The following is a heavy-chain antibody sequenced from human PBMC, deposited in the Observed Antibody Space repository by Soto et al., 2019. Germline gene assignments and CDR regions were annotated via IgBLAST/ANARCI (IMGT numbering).Heavy chain of an antibody. CDR3: ARQAIAAQYFDY. V-gene: IGHV4-39*01. D-gene: IGHD6-6*01. J-gene: IGHJ4*02. Sequence: QLQLQESGPGLVKPSETLSLTCTVSGGSISSSSYYWGWIRQPPGKGLEWVGSIYYSGSTYYNPSLKSRVTISVDTSKNQFSLKLSSVTAADTAVYYCARQAIAAQYFDYWGQGTLVTVSS. CDR2: IYYSGST. CDR1: GGSISSSSYY.